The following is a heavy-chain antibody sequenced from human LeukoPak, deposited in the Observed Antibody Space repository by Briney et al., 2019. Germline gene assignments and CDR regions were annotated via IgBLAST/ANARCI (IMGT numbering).Heavy chain of an antibody. CDR1: GFTFSSYA. J-gene: IGHJ4*02. D-gene: IGHD3-10*01. V-gene: IGHV3-23*01. Sequence: PGGSLRLSCAASGFTFSSYAMSWVRQAPGKGLEWVSAISGSGGSTYYADSVKGRFTISRDNSANTLYLQMNALGAEDTAVYYCAKVVTYYGSGSYNYWGQGTLVTVSS. CDR3: AKVVTYYGSGSYNY. CDR2: ISGSGGST.